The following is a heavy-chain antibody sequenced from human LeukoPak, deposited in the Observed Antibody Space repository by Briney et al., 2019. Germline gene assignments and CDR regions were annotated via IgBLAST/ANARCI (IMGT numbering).Heavy chain of an antibody. CDR1: GGSISSSNW. CDR3: ARQRVTSSEYFDY. Sequence: PSETLSLTCAVSGGSISSSNWWSWVRQPPGKGLEWIGEIYHSGSTNYNPSLKSRVTISVDTSKNQFSLKLSSVTAADTAVYYCARQRVTSSEYFDYWGQGTLVTVSS. V-gene: IGHV4-4*02. J-gene: IGHJ4*02. D-gene: IGHD4-17*01. CDR2: IYHSGST.